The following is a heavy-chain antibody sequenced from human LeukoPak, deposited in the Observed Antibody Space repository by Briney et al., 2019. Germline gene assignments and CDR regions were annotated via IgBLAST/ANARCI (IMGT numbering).Heavy chain of an antibody. J-gene: IGHJ3*02. V-gene: IGHV4-59*01. CDR1: GGSISSYY. D-gene: IGHD6-6*01. CDR3: ARATYYSTSSPAFDI. Sequence: SETLSLTCTVSGGSISSYYWSWIRQPPGKGLEWIGYVYYSGSTNYNPSLKRRVTFSVDTSKSQFSLKLNSVIAADTAVYYCARATYYSTSSPAFDIWGQGTMVTVSS. CDR2: VYYSGST.